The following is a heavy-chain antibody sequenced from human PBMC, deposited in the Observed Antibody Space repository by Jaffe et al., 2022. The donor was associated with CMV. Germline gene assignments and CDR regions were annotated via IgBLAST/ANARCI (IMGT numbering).Heavy chain of an antibody. J-gene: IGHJ3*02. D-gene: IGHD3-22*01. CDR2: ISGSGDNT. Sequence: EVQLVESGGGLVQSGGSLRLSCAAAGFTFSSHAMSWVRQAPGKGLEWVSGISGSGDNTYYADSVKGRFTISRDNSKNTLYLQMNSLRAEDTALYYCARGPYYDSSGYLIWGQGTVVTISS. CDR1: GFTFSSHA. CDR3: ARGPYYDSSGYLI. V-gene: IGHV3-23*04.